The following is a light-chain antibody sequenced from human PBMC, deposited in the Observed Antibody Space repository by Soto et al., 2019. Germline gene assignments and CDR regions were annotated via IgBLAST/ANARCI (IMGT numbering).Light chain of an antibody. CDR3: QQYNNYPWT. V-gene: IGKV1-5*01. CDR1: QNINRR. Sequence: DIQMTQSPSTLSASVGDRVTMTYRASQNINRRLAWYQQKPGKAPNLLIYDASSLESGVPARFSGGGSGTEFTLTISSLQPDDFSTFYCQQYNNYPWTFGQGTKVDIK. CDR2: DAS. J-gene: IGKJ1*01.